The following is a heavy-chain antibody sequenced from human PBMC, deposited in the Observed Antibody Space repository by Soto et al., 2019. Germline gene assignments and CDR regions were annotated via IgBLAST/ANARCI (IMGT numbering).Heavy chain of an antibody. D-gene: IGHD5-18*01. J-gene: IGHJ4*02. CDR1: GGTFSSYA. CDR3: ARGRGYSYGYFGGFDY. V-gene: IGHV1-69*01. CDR2: IIPIFGTA. Sequence: QVQLVQSGAEVKKPGSSVKVSCKASGGTFSSYAISWVRQAPGQGLEWMGGIIPIFGTANNAQKFQGRVTITADESTSTGYMELSSLGSEDTAVYFCARGRGYSYGYFGGFDYWGQGTLVTVSS.